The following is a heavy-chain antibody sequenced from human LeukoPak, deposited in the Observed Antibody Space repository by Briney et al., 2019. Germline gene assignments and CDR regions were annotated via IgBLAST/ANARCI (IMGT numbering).Heavy chain of an antibody. D-gene: IGHD4-17*01. CDR3: AKAIDYGDYYFDY. CDR2: ISGSGGST. J-gene: IGHJ4*02. Sequence: GGSLSLSCAASGFTFSSYAMSWVRQAPGKGLEWVSAISGSGGSTYYADSVKGRFTISRDNSKNTLYLQMNSLRAEDTAVYYCAKAIDYGDYYFDYWGQGTLVTVSS. V-gene: IGHV3-23*01. CDR1: GFTFSSYA.